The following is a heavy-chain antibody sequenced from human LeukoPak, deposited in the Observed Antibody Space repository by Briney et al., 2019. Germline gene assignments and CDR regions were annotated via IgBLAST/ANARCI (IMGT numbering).Heavy chain of an antibody. CDR2: IFYSGST. J-gene: IGHJ3*02. CDR1: GVSISSYY. V-gene: IGHV4-59*01. CDR3: ARGGSPFDI. D-gene: IGHD3-16*01. Sequence: SETLSLTCTGSGVSISSYYWTWIRQPPGKGLEWIGYIFYSGSTNYNPSLKSRVTISVDTSNNQFSLRLSSVTAADTAVYYCARGGSPFDIWGQGTMVTVSS.